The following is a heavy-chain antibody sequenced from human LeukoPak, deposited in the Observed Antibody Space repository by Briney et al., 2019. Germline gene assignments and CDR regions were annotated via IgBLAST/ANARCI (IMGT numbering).Heavy chain of an antibody. D-gene: IGHD1-14*01. V-gene: IGHV3-30*02. CDR2: IENDGSNK. CDR3: AKTGFQWGYYFYYMDV. J-gene: IGHJ6*03. Sequence: GGSLRLSCAASGFIFSNYGMHWVRQAPGKGLEWVAFIENDGSNKYYTDSVKGRFTISRDNSKNTLHLQMNSLIAEDTAVYYCAKTGFQWGYYFYYMDVWGKGTTVTVSS. CDR1: GFIFSNYG.